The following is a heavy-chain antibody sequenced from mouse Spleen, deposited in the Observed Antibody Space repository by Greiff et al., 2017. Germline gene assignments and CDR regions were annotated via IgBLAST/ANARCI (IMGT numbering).Heavy chain of an antibody. Sequence: VKLVESGPELVKPGASVKLSCKASGYTFTSYDINWVKQRPGQGLEWIGWIYPRDGSTKYNEKFKGKATLTVDTSSSTAYMELHSLTSEDSAVYFCASGMGPWFAYWGQGTLVTVSA. D-gene: IGHD2-10*02. J-gene: IGHJ3*01. V-gene: IGHV1-85*01. CDR3: ASGMGPWFAY. CDR1: GYTFTSYD. CDR2: IYPRDGST.